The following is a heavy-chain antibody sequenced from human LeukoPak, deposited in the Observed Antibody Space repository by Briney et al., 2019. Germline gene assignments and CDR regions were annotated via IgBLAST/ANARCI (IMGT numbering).Heavy chain of an antibody. V-gene: IGHV1-69*05. Sequence: SVKVSCKASGGTFSSYAISWVRQAPGQGLEWMGGIIPIFGTANYAQKFQGRVTITTDESTSTAYMELSSLRSEDTAVYYCARDTEMVTGAFDIWGQGTTVTVSS. J-gene: IGHJ3*02. D-gene: IGHD4-23*01. CDR1: GGTFSSYA. CDR3: ARDTEMVTGAFDI. CDR2: IIPIFGTA.